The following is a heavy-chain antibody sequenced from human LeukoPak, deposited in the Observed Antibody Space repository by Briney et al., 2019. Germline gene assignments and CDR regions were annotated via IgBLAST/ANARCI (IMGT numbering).Heavy chain of an antibody. J-gene: IGHJ5*02. CDR2: ISSSGSSM. D-gene: IGHD2-2*01. V-gene: IGHV3-21*01. CDR3: ARDYLAVPAAMWWFDP. Sequence: KPGGSLRLSCAASGFTFSSYSMNWVRQAPGKGLEWVSSISSSGSSMFYADSVKGRFTISRDNAKNSLYLQMNSLRAEDTALYYCARDYLAVPAAMWWFDPRGQGTLVTVSS. CDR1: GFTFSSYS.